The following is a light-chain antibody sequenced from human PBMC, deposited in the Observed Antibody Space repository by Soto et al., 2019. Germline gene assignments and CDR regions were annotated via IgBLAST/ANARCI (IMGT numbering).Light chain of an antibody. Sequence: EIVMTQSPATLPVSPGERATLSCRASQSVSTNFAWYQQKRGQAPRLLIYGASTRATGIPARFSGSGSGTEFTLTISSLQSEDFAVYYCQQYKNWPLTFGGGTKVEIK. V-gene: IGKV3-15*01. J-gene: IGKJ4*01. CDR1: QSVSTN. CDR3: QQYKNWPLT. CDR2: GAS.